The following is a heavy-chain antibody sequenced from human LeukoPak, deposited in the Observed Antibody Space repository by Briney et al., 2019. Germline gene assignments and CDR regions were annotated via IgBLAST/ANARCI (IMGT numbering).Heavy chain of an antibody. D-gene: IGHD5-24*01. J-gene: IGHJ4*02. CDR1: GFTFSSYG. CDR3: ARGRWRPTDYYFDY. V-gene: IGHV3-33*03. Sequence: GGSLRLSCAASGFTFSSYGIHWVRQAPGKGLEWVAVIWYDGSNKYYADSVKGRFTISRDNARNSLYLQMNSLRAEDTAVYYCARGRWRPTDYYFDYWGQGTLATVSS. CDR2: IWYDGSNK.